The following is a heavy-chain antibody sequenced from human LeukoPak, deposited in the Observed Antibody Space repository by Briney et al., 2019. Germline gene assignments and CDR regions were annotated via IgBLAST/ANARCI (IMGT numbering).Heavy chain of an antibody. D-gene: IGHD6-13*01. CDR2: IIPKSGDS. CDR3: ARSGSGSSWYGGTMWSFDI. Sequence: GASVKVSCKASGCTFSGYYIHWVRQAPGQGLEWMGRIIPKSGDSKYTQKVTGRVAMTRDTSITTAYMELTRLTSDDTAVYFCARSGSGSSWYGGTMWSFDIWGQGTLVTVSS. CDR1: GCTFSGYY. V-gene: IGHV1-2*06. J-gene: IGHJ3*02.